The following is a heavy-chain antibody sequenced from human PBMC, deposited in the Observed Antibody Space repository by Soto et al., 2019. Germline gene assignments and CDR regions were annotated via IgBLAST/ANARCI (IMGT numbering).Heavy chain of an antibody. D-gene: IGHD6-19*01. V-gene: IGHV5-51*01. CDR1: GYSFTSYW. Sequence: GESLKISCKGSGYSFTSYWIGWVRQMPGKGLEWMGIIYPGDSDTGYSPSFQGQVTISADKSISTAYLQWSSLKASDTAMYYCARHGRRTGIAVAGLVFWGQGTLVTVSS. CDR3: ARHGRRTGIAVAGLVF. CDR2: IYPGDSDT. J-gene: IGHJ4*02.